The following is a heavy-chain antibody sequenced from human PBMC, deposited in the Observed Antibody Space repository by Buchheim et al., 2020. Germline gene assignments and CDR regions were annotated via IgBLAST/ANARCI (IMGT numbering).Heavy chain of an antibody. Sequence: QVQLQESGPGLVKPSETLSLTCTVSGGSVSSGSYYWSWIRQPPGKGLEWIGYIYYSGSTNYNPSLKSRVTISVDTSKNQFSLKLSSVTAADTAVYYCASSVYLGRSTSCFDYWGQGTL. J-gene: IGHJ4*02. CDR1: GGSVSSGSYY. CDR3: ASSVYLGRSTSCFDY. D-gene: IGHD2-2*01. CDR2: IYYSGST. V-gene: IGHV4-61*01.